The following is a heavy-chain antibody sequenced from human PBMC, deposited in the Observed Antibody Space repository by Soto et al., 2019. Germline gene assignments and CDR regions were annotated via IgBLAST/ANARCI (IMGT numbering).Heavy chain of an antibody. CDR2: LKSETDGGTT. J-gene: IGHJ4*02. CDR3: TTYDYIWVNHRYRWAY. V-gene: IGHV3-15*01. CDR1: GFPFNNAW. D-gene: IGHD3-16*02. Sequence: EVQLVESGGGVVKPGGSLRLSCAASGFPFNNAWMSWVRQAPGGGLEWVARLKSETDGGTTDYAAPVEGRFTISRDDSSNTLDLQMNSLKTEDTAVYYCTTYDYIWVNHRYRWAYWGQGALVTVSS.